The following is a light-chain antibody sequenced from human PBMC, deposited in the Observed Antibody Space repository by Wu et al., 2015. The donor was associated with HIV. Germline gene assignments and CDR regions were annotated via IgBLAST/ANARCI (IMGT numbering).Light chain of an antibody. J-gene: IGKJ1*01. CDR1: QSVSSSY. CDR3: QQYGSSPQWT. Sequence: EIVLTQSPGTLSLSPGERATLSCRASQSVSSSYLAWYQQKPGQAPRLLIYGASSRATGIPDRFSGSGSGTDFTLTFSRLEPGDFAVYYCQQYGSSPQWTFGQGTKVEIK. V-gene: IGKV3-20*01. CDR2: GAS.